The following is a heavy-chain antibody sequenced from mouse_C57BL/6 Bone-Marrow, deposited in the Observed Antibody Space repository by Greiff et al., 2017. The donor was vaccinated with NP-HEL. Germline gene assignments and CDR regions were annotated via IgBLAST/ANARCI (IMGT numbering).Heavy chain of an antibody. CDR2: IYPGNSDT. Sequence: VQLQQSGTVLARPGASVKMSCKTSGYTFTSYWMHWVKQRPGQGLEWIGAIYPGNSDTSYNQKFKGTAKLTAVTSASTAYMELSSLTNEDSAVYYCTKIYYGYDGSWFAYWGQGTLVTGSA. D-gene: IGHD2-2*01. V-gene: IGHV1-5*01. J-gene: IGHJ3*01. CDR3: TKIYYGYDGSWFAY. CDR1: GYTFTSYW.